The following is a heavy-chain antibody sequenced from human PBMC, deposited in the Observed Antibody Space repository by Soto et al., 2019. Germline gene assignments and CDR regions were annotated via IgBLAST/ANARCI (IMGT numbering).Heavy chain of an antibody. J-gene: IGHJ3*02. CDR1: GGSISSYY. CDR2: IYYSGST. D-gene: IGHD3-3*02. CDR3: ARVLGNDAFDI. V-gene: IGHV4-59*08. Sequence: SETLSLTCTVSGGSISSYYWSWIRQPPGKGLEWIGYIYYSGSTNYNPSLKSRVTTSLDTSKNQFSLKLSSVTAADTAVYYCARVLGNDAFDIWGQGTMVTVSS.